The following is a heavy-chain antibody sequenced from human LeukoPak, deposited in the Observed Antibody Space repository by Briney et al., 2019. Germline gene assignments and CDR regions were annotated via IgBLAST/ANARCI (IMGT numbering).Heavy chain of an antibody. CDR2: INHSGGT. D-gene: IGHD2-2*01. CDR1: GGSFSGYY. V-gene: IGHV4-34*01. J-gene: IGHJ6*03. Sequence: PSETLSLTCAVYGGSFSGYYWSWIRQPPGKGLEWMGEINHSGGTNYNPSLKGRVTISVDTSKNQFSLKLSSVTAADTAVYYCARASAVVPAANKTGYYYYMDVWGKGTTVTVYS. CDR3: ARASAVVPAANKTGYYYYMDV.